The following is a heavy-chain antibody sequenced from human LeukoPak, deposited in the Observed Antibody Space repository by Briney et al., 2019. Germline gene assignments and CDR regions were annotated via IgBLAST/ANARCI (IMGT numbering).Heavy chain of an antibody. CDR2: INHSGST. V-gene: IGHV4-34*01. J-gene: IGHJ3*02. D-gene: IGHD3-10*01. Sequence: TSETLSPTCAVYGGSFSGYYWSWIRQPPGKGLEWIGEINHSGSTNYNPSLKSRVTISLDTSRNQFSLKLNSVTAADRAVYYCAKSNGYGLVDIWGQGTMVTVSS. CDR1: GGSFSGYY. CDR3: AKSNGYGLVDI.